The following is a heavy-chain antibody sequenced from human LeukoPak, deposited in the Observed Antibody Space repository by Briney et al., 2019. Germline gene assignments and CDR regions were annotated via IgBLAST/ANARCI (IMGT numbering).Heavy chain of an antibody. CDR3: ARAPSCGGGSCYGPGGVFDI. Sequence: SETLSLTCAVSGGSISSSNWWSWVRQPPGKGLEWIGEIYHSGSTNYNPSLKSRVTISVDKSKNQFSLKLSSEPAADTDVYYWARAPSCGGGSCYGPGGVFDIWAKGKMFTVS. D-gene: IGHD2-15*01. CDR1: GGSISSSNW. V-gene: IGHV4-4*02. CDR2: IYHSGST. J-gene: IGHJ3*02.